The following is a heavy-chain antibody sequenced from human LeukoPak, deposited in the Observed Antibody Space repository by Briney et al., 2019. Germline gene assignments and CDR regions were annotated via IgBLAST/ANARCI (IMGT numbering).Heavy chain of an antibody. CDR2: ISSTGGTT. Sequence: GGSLRLSCAASGITFSSYGMSWVRQAPGKGLEWVSSISSTGGTTYYADSVKGRFTISRDNSKNTLYLQMNSLRAEDTAVYYCAKPARTDAFDIWGQGTMITVSS. CDR3: AKPARTDAFDI. J-gene: IGHJ3*02. CDR1: GITFSSYG. V-gene: IGHV3-23*01. D-gene: IGHD1-14*01.